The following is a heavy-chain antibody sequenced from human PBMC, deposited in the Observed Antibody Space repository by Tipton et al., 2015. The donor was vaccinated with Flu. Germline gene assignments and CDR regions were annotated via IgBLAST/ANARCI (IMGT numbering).Heavy chain of an antibody. CDR1: GFTFSSYS. CDR2: ISSSSYI. CDR3: AREGLYSSSYYMDV. J-gene: IGHJ6*03. D-gene: IGHD6-6*01. Sequence: QLVQSGGGLVKPGGSLRLSCAASGFTFSSYSMNWVRQAPGKGLEWVSSISSSSYIYYADSVKGRFTISRDNAKNSLYLQMNSLRAEDTAVYYCAREGLYSSSYYMDVWGKGTTVTVSS. V-gene: IGHV3-21*01.